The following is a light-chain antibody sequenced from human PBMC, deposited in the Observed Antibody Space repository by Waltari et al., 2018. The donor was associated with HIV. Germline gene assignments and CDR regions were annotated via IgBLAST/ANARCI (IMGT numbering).Light chain of an antibody. CDR1: QIVLYSSNNKNY. CDR3: QQYYSTPLT. CDR2: WAS. J-gene: IGKJ4*01. V-gene: IGKV4-1*01. Sequence: DIVMTQSPDSLVVSLGERATINCKSSQIVLYSSNNKNYLAWYQQKPGQPPKLLIYWASTRESGVPDRFSGSGSGTDFTLTISSLQAEDVAVYYCQQYYSTPLTFGGGTKVEIK.